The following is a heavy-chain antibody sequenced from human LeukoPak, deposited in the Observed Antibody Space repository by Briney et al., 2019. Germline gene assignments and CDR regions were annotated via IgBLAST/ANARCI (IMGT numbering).Heavy chain of an antibody. CDR1: GGSFSGYY. Sequence: SETLSLTCAVYGGSFSGYYWSWIRQTPGKGLEWIGEINHSGSTNYNPSLKSRVTVSVDTSKNQFSLKLSSVTAADTAVYYCARGESNYAFGEDGMYYFDYWGQGTLVTVSS. CDR3: ARGESNYAFGEDGMYYFDY. V-gene: IGHV4-34*01. J-gene: IGHJ4*02. CDR2: INHSGST. D-gene: IGHD3-10*01.